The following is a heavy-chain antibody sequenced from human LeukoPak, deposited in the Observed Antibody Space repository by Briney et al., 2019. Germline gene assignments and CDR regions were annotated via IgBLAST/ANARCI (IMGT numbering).Heavy chain of an antibody. CDR2: IIPIFGTA. D-gene: IGHD5-18*01. CDR3: AHGSYGPGSFDY. V-gene: IGHV1-69*05. Sequence: SVKVSCKASGYTFTSYGISWVRQAPGQGLEWMGGIIPIFGTANYAQKFQGRVAITTDESTSTAYMELSSLRSEDTAVYYCAHGSYGPGSFDYWGQGTLVTVSS. CDR1: GYTFTSYG. J-gene: IGHJ4*02.